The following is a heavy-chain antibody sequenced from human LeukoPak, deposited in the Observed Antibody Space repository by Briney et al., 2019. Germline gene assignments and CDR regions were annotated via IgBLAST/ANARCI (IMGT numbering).Heavy chain of an antibody. CDR3: AKESVAGNVFDY. CDR2: ISYDGSNK. V-gene: IGHV3-30*04. Sequence: QSGGSLRLSCAASGFTFSSYAMHWVRQAPGKGLEWVAVISYDGSNKYYADSVKGRFTISRDNSKNTLYLQMNSLRAEDTAVYYCAKESVAGNVFDYWGQGTLVTVSS. CDR1: GFTFSSYA. J-gene: IGHJ4*02. D-gene: IGHD6-19*01.